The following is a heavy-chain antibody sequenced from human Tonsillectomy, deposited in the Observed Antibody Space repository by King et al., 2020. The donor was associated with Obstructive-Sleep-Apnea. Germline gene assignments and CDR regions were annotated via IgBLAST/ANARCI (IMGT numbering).Heavy chain of an antibody. CDR2: ISLNSGSI. V-gene: IGHV3-9*01. J-gene: IGHJ4*02. Sequence: VQLVESGGGLVQPGRSLRLSCAASGFTFDDYAMHWVRQAPGKGLEWVSGISLNSGSIGYADSVKGRFTISRDNAKNSLYLQMNSLRAEDTALYYCAKDNYGSYFDYWGQGTLVTVSS. CDR3: AKDNYGSYFDY. CDR1: GFTFDDYA. D-gene: IGHD3-10*01.